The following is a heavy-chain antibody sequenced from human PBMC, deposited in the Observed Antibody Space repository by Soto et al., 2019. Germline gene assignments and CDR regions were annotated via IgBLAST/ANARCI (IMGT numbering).Heavy chain of an antibody. Sequence: SLPLSLSCAVSGGSISGVGYSWSWIRQPPGKGLEWIGYIYHSGSTYYNPSLKSRVTISVDTSKNQFSLKLTSVTAADTAVYYCARDKITGPFDYWGQGTLVTVSS. CDR2: IYHSGST. D-gene: IGHD2-8*02. V-gene: IGHV4-30-2*01. CDR1: GGSISGVGYS. J-gene: IGHJ4*02. CDR3: ARDKITGPFDY.